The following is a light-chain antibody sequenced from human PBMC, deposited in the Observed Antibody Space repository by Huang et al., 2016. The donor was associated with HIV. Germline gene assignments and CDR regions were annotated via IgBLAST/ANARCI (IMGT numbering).Light chain of an antibody. CDR2: DAS. V-gene: IGKV3D-20*01. J-gene: IGKJ1*01. CDR1: HSVSSSY. CDR3: QQYGSSPET. Sequence: EIVLTQSPATLSLSPGERAALSCGASHSVSSSYLAWYQQKPGLAPRLLIYDASSRATGIPDRFSGSGSGTDFTLTISRLEPEDFAVYYCQQYGSSPETFGQGTKVEIK.